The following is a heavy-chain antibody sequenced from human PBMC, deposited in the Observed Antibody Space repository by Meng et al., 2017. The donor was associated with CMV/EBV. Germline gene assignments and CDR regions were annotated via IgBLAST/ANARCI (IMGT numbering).Heavy chain of an antibody. J-gene: IGHJ4*02. D-gene: IGHD3-3*01. CDR2: ISSSGSTI. CDR1: GLSFSSYE. V-gene: IGHV3-48*03. Sequence: SLTIFRAASGLSFSSYEMNWVRQAPGEGLEWVSYISSSGSTIYYADSVKGRFTISRDNAKKSLYLHINSLRAEDTAVYYCAKVHITIFGVAPDYWGQGTLVTVSS. CDR3: AKVHITIFGVAPDY.